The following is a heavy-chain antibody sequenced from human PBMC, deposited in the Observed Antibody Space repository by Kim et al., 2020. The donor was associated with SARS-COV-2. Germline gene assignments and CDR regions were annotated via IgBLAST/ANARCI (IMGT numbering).Heavy chain of an antibody. CDR3: ARENWVIDN. V-gene: IGHV3-7*03. D-gene: IGHD7-27*01. Sequence: GGSLRLSCAASGFIFSNYWMTGVRQAPGKGLEWVANINKDGSDKNYVDSVRGRFTVSRDNAKNSLYLQLDSLRAEDTAVYYCARENWVIDNWGQGALVTVSS. CDR1: GFIFSNYW. CDR2: INKDGSDK. J-gene: IGHJ4*02.